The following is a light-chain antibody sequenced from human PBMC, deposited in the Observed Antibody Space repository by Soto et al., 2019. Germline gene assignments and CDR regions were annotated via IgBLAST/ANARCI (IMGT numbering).Light chain of an antibody. CDR1: QSVGSA. CDR3: QHYINWPPLT. Sequence: EIVLTQSPATLSVSPGETATLSCRASQSVGSAVAWYQHRPGQAPRLLIVAASIRATGVPGRFSGGGSGTEFTLTISGLQSEDFAVYYCQHYINWPPLTFGGGTTVDSK. V-gene: IGKV3-15*01. J-gene: IGKJ4*01. CDR2: AAS.